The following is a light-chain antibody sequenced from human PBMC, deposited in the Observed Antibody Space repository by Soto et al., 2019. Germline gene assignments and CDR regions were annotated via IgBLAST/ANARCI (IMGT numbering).Light chain of an antibody. CDR1: QSVSNY. J-gene: IGKJ5*01. Sequence: EIVLTQSPATLSLSPGERATLSCRASQSVSNYLAWYQQKPGQAPRLLIYDASNRATDIPARFSGSGSGTDFTLTISSLQSEDFAVYYCQQYYDWPITFGQGTRLEIK. CDR3: QQYYDWPIT. CDR2: DAS. V-gene: IGKV3-11*01.